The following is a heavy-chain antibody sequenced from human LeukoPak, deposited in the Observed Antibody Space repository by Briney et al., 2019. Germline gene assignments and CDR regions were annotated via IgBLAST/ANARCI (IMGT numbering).Heavy chain of an antibody. V-gene: IGHV3-30*18. CDR2: ISYDGSNK. CDR3: AKDSGAVRGYSYDSPGYFDY. D-gene: IGHD5-18*01. CDR1: RFTFSSYG. Sequence: PGGSLRLSCAASRFTFSSYGMHWVRQAPGKGLEWVAVISYDGSNKYYADSVKGRFTISRDDSKNTLYLQMNSLRAEDTAVYYCAKDSGAVRGYSYDSPGYFDYWGQGTLVTVSS. J-gene: IGHJ4*02.